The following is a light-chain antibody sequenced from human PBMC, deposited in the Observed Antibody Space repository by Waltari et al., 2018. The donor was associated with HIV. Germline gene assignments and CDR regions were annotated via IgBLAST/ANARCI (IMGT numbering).Light chain of an antibody. CDR3: QSYDSSLSGSFV. J-gene: IGLJ1*01. V-gene: IGLV1-40*01. CDR2: ADD. CDR1: SSNIGAGYD. Sequence: QSALTQPPSVSGAPGQSVTISCSGSSSNIGAGYDVHWFQQLPGTAPKLLIYADDNRPSGVPDRFSGSKSGTSASLAITGLQAEDEADYYCQSYDSSLSGSFVFGTGTKVTVL.